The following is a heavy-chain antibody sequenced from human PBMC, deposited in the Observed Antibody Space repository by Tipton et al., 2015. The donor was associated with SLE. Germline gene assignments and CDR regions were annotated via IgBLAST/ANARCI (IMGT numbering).Heavy chain of an antibody. D-gene: IGHD3-3*01. Sequence: LRLSCTVSGGSISSGSSYWSWIRQPAGEGLEWIGRIYKGGATNFNPSLKSRVSMSLDTSKNQFSLRLNSVTAADTAVYYCARGLSLDDFWSGSGRPYYMDVWGKGTTVTVSS. J-gene: IGHJ6*03. CDR3: ARGLSLDDFWSGSGRPYYMDV. CDR1: GGSISSGSSY. V-gene: IGHV4-61*02. CDR2: IYKGGAT.